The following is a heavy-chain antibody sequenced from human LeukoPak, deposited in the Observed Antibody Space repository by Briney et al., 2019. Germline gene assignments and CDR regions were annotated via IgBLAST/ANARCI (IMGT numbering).Heavy chain of an antibody. CDR3: ASQPSAVAGHY. CDR2: ISPDGSAK. V-gene: IGHV3-7*02. D-gene: IGHD6-19*01. J-gene: IGHJ4*02. Sequence: GGSLRPSCAASGFTFTVYWMACVRQAPGKGLEWVANISPDGSAKYYVDSVKGRFTISRDNARNSLHLQMNSLRAEDTAVYYCASQPSAVAGHYWGRGTLVTVSS. CDR1: GFTFTVYW.